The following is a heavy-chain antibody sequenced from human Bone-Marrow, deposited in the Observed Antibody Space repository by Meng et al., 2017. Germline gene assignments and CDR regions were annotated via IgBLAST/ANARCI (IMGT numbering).Heavy chain of an antibody. CDR2: INHSGST. D-gene: IGHD6-19*01. CDR3: ARGIAVAPDY. Sequence: SETLSLTCAVYGGSFSGYYWSWIRQPPGKGLEWIGEINHSGSTNYNPSLKSRVTISVDTSKNQFSLKLSSVTAADTAVYYCARGIAVAPDYWGQGTLVTVSS. V-gene: IGHV4-34*01. CDR1: GGSFSGYY. J-gene: IGHJ4*02.